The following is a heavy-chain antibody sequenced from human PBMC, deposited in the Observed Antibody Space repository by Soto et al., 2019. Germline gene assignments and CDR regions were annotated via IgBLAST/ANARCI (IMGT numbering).Heavy chain of an antibody. J-gene: IGHJ4*02. D-gene: IGHD4-17*01. CDR2: ISSSSSYI. CDR1: GFTFSSYS. Sequence: GGSLRLSCAASGFTFSSYSMNWVRQAPGKGLEWVSSISSSSSYIYYADSVKGRFTISRDNAKNSLYLQMNSLRAEDTAVYCWAREGTDYGDYGGEAYWGPGTLVTVSS. V-gene: IGHV3-21*01. CDR3: AREGTDYGDYGGEAY.